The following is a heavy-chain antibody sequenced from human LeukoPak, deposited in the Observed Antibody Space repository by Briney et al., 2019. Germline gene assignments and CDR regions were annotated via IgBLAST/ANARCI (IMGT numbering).Heavy chain of an antibody. J-gene: IGHJ4*02. V-gene: IGHV4-34*01. CDR2: INHSGST. Sequence: PSETLSLTCTVSGGSFSGYYWSWIRQPPGKGLEWIGEINHSGSTNYNPSLKSRVTISVDTSKNQFSLKLSSVTAADTAVYYCASRIAARPNYFDYWGQGTLVTVSS. CDR3: ASRIAARPNYFDY. D-gene: IGHD6-6*01. CDR1: GGSFSGYY.